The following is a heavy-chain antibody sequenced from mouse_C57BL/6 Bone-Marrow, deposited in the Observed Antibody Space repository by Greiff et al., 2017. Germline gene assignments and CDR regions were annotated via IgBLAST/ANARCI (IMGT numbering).Heavy chain of an antibody. J-gene: IGHJ1*03. V-gene: IGHV1-63*01. Sequence: LVESGAELVRPGTSVKMSCKASGYTFTNYWIGWAKQRPGHGLEWIGDIYPGGGYTNYNEKFKGKATLTADKSSSTAYMQFSSLTSEDSAIYYCARSGYYGSSYGYFDVWGTGTTVTVSS. CDR3: ARSGYYGSSYGYFDV. CDR2: IYPGGGYT. D-gene: IGHD1-1*01. CDR1: GYTFTNYW.